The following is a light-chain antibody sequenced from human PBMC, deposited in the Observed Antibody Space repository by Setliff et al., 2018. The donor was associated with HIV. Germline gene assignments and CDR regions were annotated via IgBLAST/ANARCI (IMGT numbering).Light chain of an antibody. Sequence: QSALAQPASVSGSPGQSITTSCTGTSSDVGGYNYVSWYQQHPGKAPKLMIYDVSKRPSGVSNRFSGSKSGNTASLTISGLQAEDEADYYCCSYAGSSTYVFGTGTRSPS. CDR2: DVS. CDR1: SSDVGGYNY. CDR3: CSYAGSSTYV. V-gene: IGLV2-23*02. J-gene: IGLJ1*01.